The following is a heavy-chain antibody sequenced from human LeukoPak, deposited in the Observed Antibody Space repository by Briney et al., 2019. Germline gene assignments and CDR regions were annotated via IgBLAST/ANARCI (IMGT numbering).Heavy chain of an antibody. J-gene: IGHJ4*02. V-gene: IGHV3-20*04. CDR2: INWNGETT. CDR1: GFIFEDNG. Sequence: GGSLRLSCAASGFIFEDNGMSWVRQAPGKGMEWVSGINWNGETTGYVDSVKGRFTISRDNAKNSLYLQMNSLRAEDTALYYCATHSYYYGSGSYPHYLDYWGQGTLVTVSS. CDR3: ATHSYYYGSGSYPHYLDY. D-gene: IGHD3-10*01.